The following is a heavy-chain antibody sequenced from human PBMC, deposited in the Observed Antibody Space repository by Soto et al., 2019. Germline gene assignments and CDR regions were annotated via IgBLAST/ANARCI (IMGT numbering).Heavy chain of an antibody. Sequence: GGSLRLSCTASGFTFGDYAMSWFRQAPGKGLEWVGFIRSKAYGGTTEYAASVKGRFTISRDDSKSIAYLQMNSLKTEDTAVYYCTRVVSGYGDYVGYYYYYMDVWGEGTTVTVSS. CDR1: GFTFGDYA. CDR3: TRVVSGYGDYVGYYYYYMDV. CDR2: IRSKAYGGTT. J-gene: IGHJ6*03. D-gene: IGHD4-17*01. V-gene: IGHV3-49*03.